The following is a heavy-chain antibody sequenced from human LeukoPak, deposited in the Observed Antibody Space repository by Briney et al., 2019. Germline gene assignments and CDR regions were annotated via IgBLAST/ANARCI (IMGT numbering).Heavy chain of an antibody. CDR1: GFTFSSYW. CDR3: AREFGSSRYFDY. Sequence: AGGSLRLSCEASGFTFSSYWMHWVRQAPGKGLAWVSRINSDGSFTNYADSVKGRFTISRDNAKNTLYLQMNSLRAEDTAVYYCAREFGSSRYFDYWGQGIPVTVSS. J-gene: IGHJ4*02. CDR2: INSDGSFT. V-gene: IGHV3-74*01. D-gene: IGHD2-15*01.